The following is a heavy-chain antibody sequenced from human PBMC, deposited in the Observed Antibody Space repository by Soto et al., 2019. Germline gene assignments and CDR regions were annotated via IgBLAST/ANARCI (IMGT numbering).Heavy chain of an antibody. CDR2: ISTAVGAT. V-gene: IGHV3-23*01. CDR3: AKDRNAAARNFDY. D-gene: IGHD6-13*01. J-gene: IGHJ4*02. Sequence: EVQLLESGGGLVQPGGSLRLSCAVSGFTFSNHAMSWVRQAPGKGLEWVSAISTAVGATYYADSVKGRFTISRDDSNNTLFLQMNSLRAEDTAVYYCAKDRNAAARNFDYWGQGTLVTVSS. CDR1: GFTFSNHA.